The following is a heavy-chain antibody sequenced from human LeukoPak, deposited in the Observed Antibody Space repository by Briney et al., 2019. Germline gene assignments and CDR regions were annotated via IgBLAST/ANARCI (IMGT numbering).Heavy chain of an antibody. CDR3: ATKQWLAPPPDS. CDR2: INTDGTVT. CDR1: DFTFSKYW. J-gene: IGHJ4*02. V-gene: IGHV3-74*01. Sequence: GGSLRLPCPPSDFTFSKYWLLWVGQAPGTELESVSRINTDGTVTTYADSVKGRFTVSRDNADNTMFLQMNSVRDEDTAVYYCATKQWLAPPPDSWGQGTPVTVSS. D-gene: IGHD6-19*01.